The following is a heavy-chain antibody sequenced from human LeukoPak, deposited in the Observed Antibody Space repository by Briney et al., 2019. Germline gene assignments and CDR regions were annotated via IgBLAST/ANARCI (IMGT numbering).Heavy chain of an antibody. J-gene: IGHJ6*02. Sequence: SDTLSLTCAVSGYSISSNHWWGWIRQPPGKGLEWIGYIFYAGSTYYNPSLKSRVTISVDTSKNQFSLKLSSVTAADTAVYYCARDITMVRGVANYYYYGMDVWGQGTTVTVSS. V-gene: IGHV4-28*03. CDR3: ARDITMVRGVANYYYYGMDV. CDR1: GYSISSNHW. D-gene: IGHD3-10*01. CDR2: IFYAGST.